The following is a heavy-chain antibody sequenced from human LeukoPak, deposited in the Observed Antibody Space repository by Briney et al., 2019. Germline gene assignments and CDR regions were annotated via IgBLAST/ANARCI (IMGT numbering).Heavy chain of an antibody. Sequence: PGGSLRLSCADSRFTFSSYTMNWVRQAPGKGLEWVSSISSSSSYIYYADSVKGRFTISRDNAKNSLYLQMNSLGAEDTAVYYCATMPPSGAHNSLDHWGQGTLVTVSS. J-gene: IGHJ4*02. CDR1: RFTFSSYT. CDR3: ATMPPSGAHNSLDH. CDR2: ISSSSSYI. D-gene: IGHD2-2*01. V-gene: IGHV3-21*01.